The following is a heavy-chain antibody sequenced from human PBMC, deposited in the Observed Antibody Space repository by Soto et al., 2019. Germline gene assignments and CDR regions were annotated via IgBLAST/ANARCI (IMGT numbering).Heavy chain of an antibody. CDR1: GFTFSSYW. CDR3: ANAYTYDCFDY. V-gene: IGHV3-7*01. D-gene: IGHD5-18*01. CDR2: IKQDGSEK. J-gene: IGHJ4*02. Sequence: GGSLRLSCAASGFTFSSYWMSWVRQAPGKGLEWVANIKQDGSEKYYVDSVKGRFTISRDNAKNSLYLQMNSLRAEDTAVYYCANAYTYDCFDYWGQGTVVTVS.